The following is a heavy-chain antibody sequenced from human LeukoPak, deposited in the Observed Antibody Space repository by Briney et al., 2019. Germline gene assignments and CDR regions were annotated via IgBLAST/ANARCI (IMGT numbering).Heavy chain of an antibody. CDR1: GGTFSSYA. J-gene: IGHJ4*02. CDR2: IIPIFGTA. CDR3: AREDYVWGSYRAKQEYYFDY. Sequence: SVKVSCKASGGTFSSYAISWVRQAPGQGLEWMGGIIPIFGTANYAQKFQGRVTITADESTSTAYMELSSLRSEDTAVYYCAREDYVWGSYRAKQEYYFDYWGQGTLVTVSS. V-gene: IGHV1-69*01. D-gene: IGHD3-16*02.